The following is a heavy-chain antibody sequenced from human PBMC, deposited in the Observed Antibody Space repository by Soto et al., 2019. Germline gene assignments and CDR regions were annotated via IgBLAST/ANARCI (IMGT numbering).Heavy chain of an antibody. Sequence: QVQLVESGGGVVQPGRSLRLSCAASGFTFSSYAMHWVRQAPGKGLEWVAVISYDGSNKYYADSVKGRFTISRDNSKNTRYLQMNSLRAEDTAVYYCARDPHRIAAAGTAFDYWGQGTLVTVSS. CDR3: ARDPHRIAAAGTAFDY. D-gene: IGHD6-13*01. J-gene: IGHJ4*02. V-gene: IGHV3-30-3*01. CDR2: ISYDGSNK. CDR1: GFTFSSYA.